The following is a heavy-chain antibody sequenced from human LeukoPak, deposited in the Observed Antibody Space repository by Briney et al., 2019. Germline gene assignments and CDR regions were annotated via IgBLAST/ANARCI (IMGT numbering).Heavy chain of an antibody. V-gene: IGHV4-34*01. CDR1: GGSFSGCY. CDR2: INHSGST. Sequence: PSGTLSLTCAVYGGSFSGCYWSWIRQPPGKGLEWIGEINHSGSTNYNPSLKSRVTISVDTSKNQFSLKLSSVTAADTAVYYCARGTPQRTTVTTGDWFDPWGQGTLVTVSS. J-gene: IGHJ5*02. D-gene: IGHD4-11*01. CDR3: ARGTPQRTTVTTGDWFDP.